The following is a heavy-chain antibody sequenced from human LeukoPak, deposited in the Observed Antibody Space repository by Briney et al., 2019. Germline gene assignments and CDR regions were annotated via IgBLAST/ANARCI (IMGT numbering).Heavy chain of an antibody. D-gene: IGHD6-13*01. Sequence: GGSLRLSCAASGFTFDDYAMHWVRQAPGKGLEWVSGISWNSGSIGYADSVKGRFTISRDNAKNSLYLQMNSLRAEDTAVYYCASSIAAADFYFDYWGQGTLVTVSS. CDR3: ASSIAAADFYFDY. J-gene: IGHJ4*02. V-gene: IGHV3-9*01. CDR1: GFTFDDYA. CDR2: ISWNSGSI.